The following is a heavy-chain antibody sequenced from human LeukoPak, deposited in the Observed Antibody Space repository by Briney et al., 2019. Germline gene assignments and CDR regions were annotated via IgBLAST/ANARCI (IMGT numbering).Heavy chain of an antibody. CDR2: INPNSGGT. Sequence: ASVKVSCKASGYTFTGYYMHWVRQAPGQGLEWMGWINPNSGGTNYAQKFQGRVTMTRDTSIGTAYMELSRLRSDDTAVYYCARVPPSRSSSWSEFDYWGQGTLVTVSS. D-gene: IGHD6-13*01. V-gene: IGHV1-2*02. J-gene: IGHJ4*02. CDR3: ARVPPSRSSSWSEFDY. CDR1: GYTFTGYY.